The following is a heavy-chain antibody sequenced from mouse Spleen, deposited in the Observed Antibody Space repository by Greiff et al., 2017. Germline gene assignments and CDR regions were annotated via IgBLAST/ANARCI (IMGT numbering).Heavy chain of an antibody. CDR1: GYAFSSSW. CDR2: IYPGDGDT. CDR3: ARPVVAHYYAMDY. Sequence: VQLQESGPELVKPGASVKISCKASGYAFSSSWMNWVKQRPGKGLEWIGRIYPGDGDTNYNGKFKGKATLTADKSSSTAYMQLSSLTSEDSAVYFCARPVVAHYYAMDYWGQGTSVTVSS. V-gene: IGHV1-82*01. J-gene: IGHJ4*01. D-gene: IGHD1-1*01.